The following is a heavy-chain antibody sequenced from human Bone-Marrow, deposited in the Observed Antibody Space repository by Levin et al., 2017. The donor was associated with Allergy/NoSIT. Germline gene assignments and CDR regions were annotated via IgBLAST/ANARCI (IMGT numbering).Heavy chain of an antibody. CDR1: GFSLTTRGMS. Sequence: SGPTLVKPTQTLTLTCTFSGFSLTTRGMSVSWVRQPPGKAPEWLAMIDWDGDKYYSTSLRTRLTVSKDTSNNQVVLTMTNMDPVDTATYYCARGGAVFGLVFRGMDVWGQGTTVTVSS. CDR3: ARGGAVFGLVFRGMDV. V-gene: IGHV2-70*20. D-gene: IGHD3/OR15-3a*01. J-gene: IGHJ6*02. CDR2: IDWDGDK.